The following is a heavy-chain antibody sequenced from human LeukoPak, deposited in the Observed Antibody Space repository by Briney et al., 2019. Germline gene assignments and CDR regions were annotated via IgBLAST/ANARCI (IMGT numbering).Heavy chain of an antibody. CDR3: ARRATMLAGGYFDY. CDR1: GGSISSYY. J-gene: IGHJ4*02. V-gene: IGHV4-4*09. Sequence: SETLSLTCTVSGGSISSYYWSWLRQPPGKGLEGIGYIYASGSTTYNPSLKSRVTISIDTSKNQFSLRLSSVTAADTAVYYCARRATMLAGGYFDYWGQGTLVSVSS. CDR2: IYASGST. D-gene: IGHD5-12*01.